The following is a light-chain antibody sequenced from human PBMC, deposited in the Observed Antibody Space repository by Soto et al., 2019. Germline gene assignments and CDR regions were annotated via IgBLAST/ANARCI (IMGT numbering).Light chain of an antibody. J-gene: IGKJ1*01. V-gene: IGKV3-20*01. CDR2: GAS. Sequence: EIVLTQSPGTRSLSPGDRATLSCRASQSVSSSYLAWYQQKPGQAPGLLIYGASSRATGIPDRFSGSGSGTDFTLTISRLEPEDFAVYYCQQYGRSPWTFGQGTKVEVK. CDR3: QQYGRSPWT. CDR1: QSVSSSY.